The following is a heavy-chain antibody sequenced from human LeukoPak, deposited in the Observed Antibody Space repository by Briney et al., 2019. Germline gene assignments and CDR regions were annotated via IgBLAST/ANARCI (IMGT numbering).Heavy chain of an antibody. Sequence: SGTLSLTCAVDGGSFSGYYWSWIRQPPGKGLEWIGEINHSGSANYNPPLKSRVTISVDTSKNQFSLKLSSVTAADTAVYYCARGIRITMVVVVISNCFDPWGQGTLVTVSS. CDR1: GGSFSGYY. J-gene: IGHJ5*02. V-gene: IGHV4-34*01. D-gene: IGHD3-22*01. CDR2: INHSGSA. CDR3: ARGIRITMVVVVISNCFDP.